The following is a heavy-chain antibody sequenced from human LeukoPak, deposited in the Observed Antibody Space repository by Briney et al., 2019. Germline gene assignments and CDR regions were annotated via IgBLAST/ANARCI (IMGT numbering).Heavy chain of an antibody. V-gene: IGHV3-20*04. CDR1: GFTFDDYG. J-gene: IGHJ4*02. D-gene: IGHD1-26*01. CDR3: ASSLSGSYLYYFDY. CDR2: INWNGGST. Sequence: PGGSLRLSCAASGFTFDDYGMSWVRQAPGRGLEWVSGINWNGGSTGYADSVKGRFTISRDNAKNSLYLQMNSLRAEDTALYYCASSLSGSYLYYFDYWGQGTLVTVSS.